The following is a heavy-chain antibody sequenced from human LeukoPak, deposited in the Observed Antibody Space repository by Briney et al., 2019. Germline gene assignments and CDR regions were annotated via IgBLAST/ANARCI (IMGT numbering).Heavy chain of an antibody. CDR2: ISWNSGSI. CDR3: AKSYYDSSVLFDY. Sequence: GGSLRLSCAASGFAFDDYAMHWVREAPGKGLEWVSGISWNSGSIGYADSVKGRFTISRDNAKNSLYLQMNSLRAEDTALYYCAKSYYDSSVLFDYWGQGTLVTFSS. J-gene: IGHJ4*02. CDR1: GFAFDDYA. D-gene: IGHD3-22*01. V-gene: IGHV3-9*01.